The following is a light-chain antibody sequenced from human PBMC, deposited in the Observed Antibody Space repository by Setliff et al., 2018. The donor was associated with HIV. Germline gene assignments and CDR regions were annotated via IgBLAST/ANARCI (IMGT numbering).Light chain of an antibody. V-gene: IGLV2-14*01. CDR2: EVS. J-gene: IGLJ1*01. Sequence: QSALTQPASVSGSPGQSITISCTGTNSDVGGYNYVSWYQQYPGKAPKLMIYEVSNRPSGVSNRFSGSKSGSTASLTISGLQAEDEAEYYCSSYRSNNPYVFGKGTKVTV. CDR3: SSYRSNNPYV. CDR1: NSDVGGYNY.